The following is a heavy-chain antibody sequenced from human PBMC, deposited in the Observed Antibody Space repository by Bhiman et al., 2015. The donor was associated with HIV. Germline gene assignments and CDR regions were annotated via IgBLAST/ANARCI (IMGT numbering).Heavy chain of an antibody. V-gene: IGHV3-21*03. CDR1: GFSFSTYT. J-gene: IGHJ6*01. CDR2: ISSSSSYI. CDR3: ARDQAREVNGMDV. D-gene: IGHD3-10*01. Sequence: EVQLVESGGGLVKPGGSLRLSCTASGFSFSTYTMNWVRQAPGKGLEWVSSISSSSSYIYYADSVKGRFTISRDNAKNSLYLQMNSLRAEDTGVYNCARDQAREVNGMDVWGPRDHGHRLL.